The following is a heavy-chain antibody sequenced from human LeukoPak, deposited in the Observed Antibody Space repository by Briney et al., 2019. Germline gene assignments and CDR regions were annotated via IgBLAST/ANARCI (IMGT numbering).Heavy chain of an antibody. J-gene: IGHJ6*03. Sequence: ASVKVSCKASGYTFTGYYMHWVRQAPGQGLEWMGWISAYNGRTNYAQKLQGRVTMTTDTSTSTAYMELRSLRSDDTAVYYCARGPGGRRGYYPLEDSYYYYYMDVWGKGTTVTVSS. CDR1: GYTFTGYY. V-gene: IGHV1-18*04. CDR2: ISAYNGRT. D-gene: IGHD3-22*01. CDR3: ARGPGGRRGYYPLEDSYYYYYMDV.